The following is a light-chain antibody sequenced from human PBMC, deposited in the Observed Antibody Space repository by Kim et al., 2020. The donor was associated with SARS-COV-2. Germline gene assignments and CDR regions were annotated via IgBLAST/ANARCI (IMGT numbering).Light chain of an antibody. V-gene: IGLV1-47*01. CDR3: SAWDNSLSAVL. CDR1: TSNIGVQY. J-gene: IGLJ2*01. Sequence: GQGVTISSSGSTSNIGVQYVYWYRHLPGTAPKLLIYRNNQRPSGVPDRFSGSRSDTSASLAISGLRSEDEGDYYCSAWDNSLSAVLFGGGTQLTVL. CDR2: RNN.